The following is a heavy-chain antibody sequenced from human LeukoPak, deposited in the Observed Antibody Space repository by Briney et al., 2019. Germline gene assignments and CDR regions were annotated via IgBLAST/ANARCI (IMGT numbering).Heavy chain of an antibody. Sequence: GGSLRLSCAASGFTVSSNYMSWVRQAPGKGLEWVSGISDSDADTHYADSVKGRFTISRDNSKNTVYLQMSSLRVEDTALYYCAKDFVRGTLTGAFDVWGRGAMVTVST. J-gene: IGHJ3*01. V-gene: IGHV3-23*01. CDR1: GFTVSSNY. CDR3: AKDFVRGTLTGAFDV. CDR2: ISDSDADT. D-gene: IGHD3-10*01.